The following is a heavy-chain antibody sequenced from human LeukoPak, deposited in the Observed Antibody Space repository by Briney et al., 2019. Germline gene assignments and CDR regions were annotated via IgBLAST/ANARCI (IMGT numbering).Heavy chain of an antibody. CDR1: GFTVSSNY. J-gene: IGHJ4*02. Sequence: GGSLRLSCAASGFTVSSNYMSWVRQAPGKGLEWVSVIYGGGSTYYADSVKGRFTISRDNSRYTLYLQMNSLRAEDTAVYYCAREASGSYFANWGQGTLVTVSS. V-gene: IGHV3-53*01. CDR2: IYGGGST. CDR3: AREASGSYFAN. D-gene: IGHD1-26*01.